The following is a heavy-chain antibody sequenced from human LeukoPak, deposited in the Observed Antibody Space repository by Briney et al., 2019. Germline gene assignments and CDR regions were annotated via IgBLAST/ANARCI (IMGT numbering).Heavy chain of an antibody. CDR1: GGSFSGYY. V-gene: IGHV4-34*01. J-gene: IGHJ6*03. CDR2: INHWRII. Sequence: SKTLSLTCAVYGGSFSGYYWSWIRQPPGKGLEWIGEINHWRIINYNPSLKSRVTISVDTSKNQFSLKLSSVTAADTAVYYCARAGGGMVRGVIGTYYYYYMDVWGKGTTVTVSS. CDR3: ARAGGGMVRGVIGTYYYYYMDV. D-gene: IGHD3-10*01.